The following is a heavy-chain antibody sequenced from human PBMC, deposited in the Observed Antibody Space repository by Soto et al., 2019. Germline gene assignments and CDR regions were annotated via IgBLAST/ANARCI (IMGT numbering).Heavy chain of an antibody. D-gene: IGHD6-6*01. Sequence: GGYLRLSCSASGFTCSSDSVNWVRQAPGKGLEWISYISTSSSTIYYADSVKGRFTISRDNAKNSLYLQMNSLRAEDTAVYYCAREYSSSSGRANDYGGQGTRVTVSS. CDR2: ISTSSSTI. CDR1: GFTCSSDS. V-gene: IGHV3-48*01. CDR3: AREYSSSSGRANDY. J-gene: IGHJ4*02.